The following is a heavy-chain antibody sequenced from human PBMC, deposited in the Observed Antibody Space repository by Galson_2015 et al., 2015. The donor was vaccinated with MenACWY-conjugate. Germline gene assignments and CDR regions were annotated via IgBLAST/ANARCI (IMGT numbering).Heavy chain of an antibody. J-gene: IGHJ5*02. CDR1: GCTFSSYA. Sequence: SVKVSCKASGCTFSSYAISWVRQAPGQGLEWMGGIIPIFGTANYAQKFQGRVTITADESTSTAYMELSSLRSEDTAVYYCARESCSSTSCSGPYNWFDPWGQGTLVTVSS. CDR2: IIPIFGTA. CDR3: ARESCSSTSCSGPYNWFDP. D-gene: IGHD2-2*01. V-gene: IGHV1-69*13.